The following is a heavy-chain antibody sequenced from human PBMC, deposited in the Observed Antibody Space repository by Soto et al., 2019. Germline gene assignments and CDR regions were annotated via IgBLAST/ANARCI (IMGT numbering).Heavy chain of an antibody. Sequence: LGESLKISCQGSGYSFTSYWIAWVRQMPGKGLEWMGIIYPGASDTRYSPSFQGQVTISADKSISTAYLQWSSLEASDTAMYYCARPTYCSSTHCSPFDYWGQGTLVTVSS. CDR1: GYSFTSYW. CDR3: ARPTYCSSTHCSPFDY. V-gene: IGHV5-51*01. J-gene: IGHJ4*02. CDR2: IYPGASDT. D-gene: IGHD2-2*01.